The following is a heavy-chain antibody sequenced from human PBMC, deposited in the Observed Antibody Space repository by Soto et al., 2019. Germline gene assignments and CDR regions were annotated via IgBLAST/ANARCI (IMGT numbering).Heavy chain of an antibody. CDR3: ARGHIVPRFPSYCYYLDV. Sequence: ASVKVSCKASGYTFTSYGISWVRQAPGQGLEWMGWISAYNGNTNYAQKLQGRVTMTTDTSTSTAYMELSSLRSDNTVVYYCARGHIVPRFPSYCYYLDVWGKGTTVTVSS. CDR2: ISAYNGNT. CDR1: GYTFTSYG. V-gene: IGHV1-18*01. J-gene: IGHJ6*03. D-gene: IGHD5-12*01.